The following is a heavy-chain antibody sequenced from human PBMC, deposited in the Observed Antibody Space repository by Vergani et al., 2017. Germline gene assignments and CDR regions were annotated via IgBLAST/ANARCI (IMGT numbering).Heavy chain of an antibody. J-gene: IGHJ4*02. CDR3: ARDFLQYSSSRAFGY. D-gene: IGHD6-6*01. Sequence: QVQLVQSGAEVKKPGASVKVSCKASGYTFTSYDINWVRQATGQGLEWMGWMNPNSGNTGYAQTFQGRVTMTRNTTISTAYMELSSLRSDDPAVYYCARDFLQYSSSRAFGYWGQGTLVTVSS. CDR2: MNPNSGNT. V-gene: IGHV1-8*01. CDR1: GYTFTSYD.